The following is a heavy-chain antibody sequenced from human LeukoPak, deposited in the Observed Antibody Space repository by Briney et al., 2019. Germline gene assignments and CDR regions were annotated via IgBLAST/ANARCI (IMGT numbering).Heavy chain of an antibody. D-gene: IGHD3-22*01. J-gene: IGHJ4*02. CDR1: GFTFSSYA. Sequence: PGRSLRLSCAASGFTFSSYAMHWVRQAPGKGLEWVAVIWYDGSNKYYADSVKGRFTIPRDHSKHPLYLQMNSLRPEDTAVYYCARWGAYDSSGYYYGIVYYFDYWGQGTLVTVSS. V-gene: IGHV3-33*08. CDR3: ARWGAYDSSGYYYGIVYYFDY. CDR2: IWYDGSNK.